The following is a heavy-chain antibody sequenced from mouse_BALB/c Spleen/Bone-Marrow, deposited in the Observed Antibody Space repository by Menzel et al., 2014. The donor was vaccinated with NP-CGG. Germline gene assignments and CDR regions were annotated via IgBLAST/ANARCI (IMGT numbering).Heavy chain of an antibody. J-gene: IGHJ1*01. CDR3: ARVYLWYFDV. Sequence: QVQLKESGPGLVAPSQSLSITCTVSGFSLTSYGVHWVRQPPGKGLEWLGVIWAGGSTNYNSALMSRLSISKDNSKSQVFLKMNSLQTDDTAMYCCARVYLWYFDVWGAGTTVTVSS. CDR2: IWAGGST. CDR1: GFSLTSYG. V-gene: IGHV2-9*02. D-gene: IGHD2-3*01.